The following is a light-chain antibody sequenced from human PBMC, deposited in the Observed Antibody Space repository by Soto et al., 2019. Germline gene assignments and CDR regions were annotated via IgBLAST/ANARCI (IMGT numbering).Light chain of an antibody. CDR1: SSDVGGYNY. V-gene: IGLV2-11*01. CDR3: CSYAGSYSFV. Sequence: ALTQPRSVSGSPGQSVTISCTGTSSDVGGYNYVSWYQQHPGKAPKFMIYDVNKRPSGVPDRFSGSKSGNTASLTISGLQTEDEADYYCCSYAGSYSFVFGTGTKVTVL. J-gene: IGLJ1*01. CDR2: DVN.